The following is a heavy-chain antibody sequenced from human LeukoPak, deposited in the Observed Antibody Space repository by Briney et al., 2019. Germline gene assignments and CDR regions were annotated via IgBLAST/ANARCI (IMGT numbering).Heavy chain of an antibody. V-gene: IGHV4-59*01. CDR1: GGSISSYY. D-gene: IGHD3-3*01. Sequence: SETLSLTCTVSGGSISSYYWGWIRQPPGKGLEWIGYIYYSGSTNYNPSLKSRVTISVDTSENQFSLKLSSVTAADTAVYYCARVQYYDFWSGYYSYNWFDPWGQGTLVTVSS. J-gene: IGHJ5*02. CDR2: IYYSGST. CDR3: ARVQYYDFWSGYYSYNWFDP.